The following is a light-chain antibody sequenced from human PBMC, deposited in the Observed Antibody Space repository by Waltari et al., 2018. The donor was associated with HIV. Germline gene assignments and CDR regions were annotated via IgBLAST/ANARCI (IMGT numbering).Light chain of an antibody. V-gene: IGLV2-8*01. CDR3: SSYAGGSNLV. CDR1: SSDVGGYNY. CDR2: EVN. J-gene: IGLJ2*01. Sequence: QSALTQPPSASGSPGQSVTISCTGTSSDVGGYNYVSWYQQRPGKAPKPMIYEVNRRPSGCPDRFFGSKSGNTASLTVAGLQPEDEADYYCSSYAGGSNLVFGGGTKLTVL.